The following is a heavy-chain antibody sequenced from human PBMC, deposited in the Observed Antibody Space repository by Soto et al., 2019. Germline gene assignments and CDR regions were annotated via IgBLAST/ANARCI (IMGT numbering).Heavy chain of an antibody. CDR1: GYNFTSYA. V-gene: IGHV1-3*01. J-gene: IGHJ5*02. Sequence: QVQLGQSGAEVKKPGASVKVSCKASGYNFTSYAMHWVRQARGQRLEWMGWINAGNGNTKYSQKFQGRVTITRDTAASTAYMELSRLRSEDTAVYYCARDPQNIVVVVAATLVWFDPWGQGTLVTVSS. CDR3: ARDPQNIVVVVAATLVWFDP. CDR2: INAGNGNT. D-gene: IGHD2-15*01.